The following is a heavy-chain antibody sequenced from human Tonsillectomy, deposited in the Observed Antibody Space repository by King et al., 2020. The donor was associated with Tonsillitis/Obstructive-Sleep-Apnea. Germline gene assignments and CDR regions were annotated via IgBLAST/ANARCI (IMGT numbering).Heavy chain of an antibody. CDR1: GGSISSSSYY. J-gene: IGHJ4*02. V-gene: IGHV4-39*01. CDR3: ASLGCSSTSCYNNYFDY. CDR2: IYYSGST. Sequence: QLQESGPGLVKPSETLSLTCTVSGGSISSSSYYWGWIRQPPGKGLEWIGSIYYSGSTYYNPSLKSRVTISVDTSKNQFSLKLSSVTAADTAVYYCASLGCSSTSCYNNYFDYWGQGTLVTVSS. D-gene: IGHD2-2*02.